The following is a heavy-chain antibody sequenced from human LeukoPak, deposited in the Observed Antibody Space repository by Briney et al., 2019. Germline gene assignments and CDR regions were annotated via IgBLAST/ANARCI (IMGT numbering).Heavy chain of an antibody. J-gene: IGHJ6*02. CDR3: ARFGALPPQKYYYYGMDV. Sequence: SVKVSCKASGGTFSSYAISWVRQAPGQGLEWMGGIIPIFGTANYAQKSQGRVTITADESTSTAYMELSSLRSEDTAVYYCARFGALPPQKYYYYGMDVWGQGTTVTVSS. D-gene: IGHD3-10*01. V-gene: IGHV1-69*13. CDR2: IIPIFGTA. CDR1: GGTFSSYA.